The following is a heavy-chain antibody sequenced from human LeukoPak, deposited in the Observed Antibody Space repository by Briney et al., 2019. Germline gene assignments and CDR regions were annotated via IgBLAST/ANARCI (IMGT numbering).Heavy chain of an antibody. D-gene: IGHD2-2*01. CDR3: AKGSAVVPAAMGVYYYYGLDV. V-gene: IGHV3-23*01. CDR2: ISGSGGST. Sequence: GGSLRLSCAASGFTFSSYAMNWVRQAPGKGLEWVSAISGSGGSTYFADSVKGRFTISRDNSKNTLYLQMNSLRAEDTAVYYCAKGSAVVPAAMGVYYYYGLDVWGKGTTVTVSS. J-gene: IGHJ6*04. CDR1: GFTFSSYA.